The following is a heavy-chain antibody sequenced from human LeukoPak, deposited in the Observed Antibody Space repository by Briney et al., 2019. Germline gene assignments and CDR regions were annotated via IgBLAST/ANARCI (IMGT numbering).Heavy chain of an antibody. CDR3: ARDFGQLVLGGV. D-gene: IGHD6-6*01. V-gene: IGHV3-30-3*01. Sequence: GRSLRLSCAASGFTFSSYAMHWVRQAPGKGLEWVAVISYDGSNKYYADSVKGRFTISRDNSKNTLYLQMNSLRAEDTAVYYCARDFGQLVLGGVWGKGTTVTVSS. CDR1: GFTFSSYA. CDR2: ISYDGSNK. J-gene: IGHJ6*04.